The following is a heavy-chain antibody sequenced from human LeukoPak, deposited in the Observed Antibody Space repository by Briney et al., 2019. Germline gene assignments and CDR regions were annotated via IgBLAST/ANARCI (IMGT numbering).Heavy chain of an antibody. Sequence: GGSLRLSCAASGFTFDDYAMHWVRQAPGKGLEWVSGISWNSGSIGYADSVKGRFTISRDNAKNSLYLQMNSLRAEDTALYYCAKVVIDYYDSSGYYSAWGQGTLVTVSS. D-gene: IGHD3-22*01. CDR3: AKVVIDYYDSSGYYSA. CDR2: ISWNSGSI. CDR1: GFTFDDYA. J-gene: IGHJ5*02. V-gene: IGHV3-9*01.